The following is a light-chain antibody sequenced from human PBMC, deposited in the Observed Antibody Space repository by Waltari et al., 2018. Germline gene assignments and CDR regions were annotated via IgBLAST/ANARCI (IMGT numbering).Light chain of an antibody. V-gene: IGLV2-11*01. CDR3: CSYAGIFTLYV. J-gene: IGLJ1*01. CDR1: SSDVGGYNY. Sequence: QSALTQPRSVSGSPGQSAPIPCTGTSSDVGGYNYVSWYQQHPGKAPKPMIYDVTKRPSGVPARVSGSKSGNTASLTISGLQAEDEADYYCCSYAGIFTLYVFGAGTKVTVL. CDR2: DVT.